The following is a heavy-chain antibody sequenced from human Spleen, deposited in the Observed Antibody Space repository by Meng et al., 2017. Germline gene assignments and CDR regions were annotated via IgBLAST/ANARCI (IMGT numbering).Heavy chain of an antibody. CDR1: GYTFTGYY. Sequence: ASVKVSCKASGYTFTGYYIHWVRQAPGQGLEWMGWINPNTGGAKFSYNFQGRVTLTRDTSIGAIYMELRSLTSDDTAMYYCARDEDISAAGKLFGDYWGQGTLVTVSS. CDR3: ARDEDISAAGKLFGDY. D-gene: IGHD6-13*01. J-gene: IGHJ4*02. CDR2: INPNTGGA. V-gene: IGHV1-2*02.